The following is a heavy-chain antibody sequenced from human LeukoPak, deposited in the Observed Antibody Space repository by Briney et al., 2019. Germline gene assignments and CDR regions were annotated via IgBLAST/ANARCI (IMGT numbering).Heavy chain of an antibody. Sequence: GALRLSCAASGFTFSSYWMHWIRQAPGKGLVWVSRINSDESSTSYADSVKGRFTISRDNAKNTLYLQMNSLRAEDTAVYYCARGGHYDILTGYYYYYGMDVWGKGTTVTVSS. CDR2: INSDESST. CDR3: ARGGHYDILTGYYYYYGMDV. V-gene: IGHV3-74*01. CDR1: GFTFSSYW. D-gene: IGHD3-9*01. J-gene: IGHJ6*04.